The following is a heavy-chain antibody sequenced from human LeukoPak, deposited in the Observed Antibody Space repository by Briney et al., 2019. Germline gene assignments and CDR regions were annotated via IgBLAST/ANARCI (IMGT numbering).Heavy chain of an antibody. CDR1: GFTFSIYG. CDR2: IPFDGNNK. Sequence: PGGSLRLSCAASGFTFSIYGMHWVRQAPGKGLEWVAVIPFDGNNKYYADSVSGRFTLSRDNFKNTLYLQVNSLRVEDTAVYYCARGGSRGSDSDYFDSWGQGALVTVSS. J-gene: IGHJ4*02. CDR3: ARGGSRGSDSDYFDS. D-gene: IGHD3-10*01. V-gene: IGHV3-30*19.